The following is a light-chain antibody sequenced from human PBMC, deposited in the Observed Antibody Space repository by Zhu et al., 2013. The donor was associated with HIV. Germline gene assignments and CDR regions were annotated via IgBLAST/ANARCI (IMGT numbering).Light chain of an antibody. CDR3: QQFNALPLT. Sequence: AIRMTQSPSSLSASTGDRVTITCRASQGVSSYLAWYQQKPGKAPSLFIYAASTLETGVPSRFSGSGSGTEFTLTITNLQPEDFATYFCQQFNALPLTFGGGT. J-gene: IGKJ4*01. CDR1: QGVSSY. CDR2: AAS. V-gene: IGKV1-8*01.